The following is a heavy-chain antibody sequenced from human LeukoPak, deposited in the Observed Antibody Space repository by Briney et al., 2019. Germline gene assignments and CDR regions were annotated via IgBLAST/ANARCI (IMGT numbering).Heavy chain of an antibody. V-gene: IGHV1-69*04. CDR2: IIPILGIA. CDR3: ASESNYYYYGMDV. Sequence: ASVKVSCKASGGTFSSYAISWVRQAPGQGLEWMGRIIPILGIANYAQKFQGRVTITADKSTSTAYMELSSLRSEDTAVYYCASESNYYYYGMDVWGQGTTVTVSS. CDR1: GGTFSSYA. J-gene: IGHJ6*02. D-gene: IGHD2/OR15-2a*01.